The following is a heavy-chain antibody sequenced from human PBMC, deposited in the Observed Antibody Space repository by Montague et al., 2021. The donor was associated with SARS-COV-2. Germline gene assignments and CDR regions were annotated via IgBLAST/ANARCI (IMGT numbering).Heavy chain of an antibody. Sequence: SETLSLTCAVYGGSLSGVHWSWICKPPGQGMEWIGEVNHSGRKNYYVSLKRRVTMSVDTSKSQFSLKVRSVTAADTAVYYCACGPVGVAARLRYYFDQWGQGTLVTVSS. CDR1: GGSLSGVH. CDR2: VNHSGRK. CDR3: ACGPVGVAARLRYYFDQ. J-gene: IGHJ4*02. D-gene: IGHD6-6*01. V-gene: IGHV4-34*01.